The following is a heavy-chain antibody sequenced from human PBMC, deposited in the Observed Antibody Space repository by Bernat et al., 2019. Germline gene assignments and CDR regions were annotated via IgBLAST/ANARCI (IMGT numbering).Heavy chain of an antibody. V-gene: IGHV3-53*01. CDR3: ARSDYSDTGGCRGMCFTY. Sequence: EMQLVESGGGLIQPGGSLRLSCAASGFTVSSNYMSWVRQTPGKGLEWVSIIYSGGNTYYADSVKGRFTISRDISKNTLYLEMNSLRAEDTAVYYCARSDYSDTGGCRGMCFTYWGQGTLVTVSS. D-gene: IGHD3-22*01. J-gene: IGHJ4*02. CDR1: GFTVSSNY. CDR2: IYSGGNT.